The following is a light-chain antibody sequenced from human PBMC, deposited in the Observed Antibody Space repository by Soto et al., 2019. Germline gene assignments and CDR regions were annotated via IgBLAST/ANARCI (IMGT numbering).Light chain of an antibody. V-gene: IGLV1-47*01. CDR1: TSNIGSNY. J-gene: IGLJ1*01. CDR3: ATWDDSLNGFYV. Sequence: QSVLTQPPSASGTPGQGVTISCSGSTSNIGSNYVYWYQQLPGTAPKLLIYRNNQRPSGVPDRFSGSKSGTSASLAISVLRSDDEADYFCATWDDSLNGFYVFGTGTKLTVL. CDR2: RNN.